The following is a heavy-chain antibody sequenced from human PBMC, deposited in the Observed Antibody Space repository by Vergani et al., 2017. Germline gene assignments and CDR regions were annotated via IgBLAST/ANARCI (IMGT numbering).Heavy chain of an antibody. J-gene: IGHJ4*02. CDR2: INPNTGGT. CDR3: ARVIVGCSRTNCFADH. CDR1: GYTFIGYY. Sequence: QVQLVQSGAEVKKPGASVKVSCKASGYTFIGYYMHWVRQAPGQGLEWMGWINPNTGGTNYAQKFQGRVTMTRDTSINTAYMEMTRLRPDDTAIYYCARVIVGCSRTNCFADHWGQGTLVTVSS. V-gene: IGHV1-2*02. D-gene: IGHD2-2*01.